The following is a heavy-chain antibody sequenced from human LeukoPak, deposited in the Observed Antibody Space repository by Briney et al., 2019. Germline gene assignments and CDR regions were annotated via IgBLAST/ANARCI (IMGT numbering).Heavy chain of an antibody. Sequence: GSSVQVSCQASGYTFTSYYMHWVRQAPGQGLEWMGIINPSGGRTSYAQKFQGRVTMTRDTSTSTVYMELSSLRPEDTAVYHCARDLKDFWSGYYGYWGQGTLVTVSS. D-gene: IGHD3-3*01. V-gene: IGHV1-46*03. J-gene: IGHJ4*02. CDR3: ARDLKDFWSGYYGY. CDR2: INPSGGRT. CDR1: GYTFTSYY.